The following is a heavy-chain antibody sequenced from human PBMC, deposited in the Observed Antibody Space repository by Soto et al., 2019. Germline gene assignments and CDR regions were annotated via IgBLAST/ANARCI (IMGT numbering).Heavy chain of an antibody. J-gene: IGHJ3*02. V-gene: IGHV5-51*01. CDR3: ASQRMVRGAYDAFDI. CDR1: GYSFIDYW. D-gene: IGHD3-10*01. CDR2: IYPGDSDT. Sequence: GEALKISCKGSGYSFIDYWIGWVRQMPGKGLEWMGIIYPGDSDTRYSPSFQGQVTISADKSISTAYLQWSSLKASDTAMYYCASQRMVRGAYDAFDIWGQGTMVTVSS.